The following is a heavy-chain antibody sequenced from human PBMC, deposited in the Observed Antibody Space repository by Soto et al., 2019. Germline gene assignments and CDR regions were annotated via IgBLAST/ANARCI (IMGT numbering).Heavy chain of an antibody. J-gene: IGHJ4*02. Sequence: SETLSLTCTVSGGSISSSSYYWGWIRQPPGKGLEWIGSIYYSGSTYYNPSLKSRVTISVDTSKNQFSLKLSSVTAADTAVYYCARLNPTLIFGVVLMSPTDYWGQGTLVTVSS. CDR3: ARLNPTLIFGVVLMSPTDY. CDR1: GGSISSSSYY. CDR2: IYYSGST. V-gene: IGHV4-39*01. D-gene: IGHD3-3*01.